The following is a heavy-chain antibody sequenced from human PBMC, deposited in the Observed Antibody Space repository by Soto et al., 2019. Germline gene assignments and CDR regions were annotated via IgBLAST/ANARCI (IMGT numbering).Heavy chain of an antibody. J-gene: IGHJ6*02. CDR3: ARDSPLVWDYYYGVDV. CDR2: IYYTGST. Sequence: SETLSLTCTVSGGSVSSGSHYWNWIRQPPGKGLEWIGYIYYTGSTNYSPSLTSRVTLSLDTSKNQFSLKLRSVTAADTAVYFCARDSPLVWDYYYGVDVWGQGNTVTVSS. D-gene: IGHD3-16*01. CDR1: GGSVSSGSHY. V-gene: IGHV4-61*01.